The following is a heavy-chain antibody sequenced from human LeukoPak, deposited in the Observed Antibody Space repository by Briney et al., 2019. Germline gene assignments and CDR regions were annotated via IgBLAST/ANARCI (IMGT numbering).Heavy chain of an antibody. V-gene: IGHV4-59*01. CDR2: SYYRGST. CDR1: GGSISSYY. J-gene: IGHJ4*02. Sequence: SETLSLTCTLSGGSISSYYWSWIRQPPGKGLEWIGYSYYRGSTNYNPSLKSRVTISVDTSKNQFSLRLTSVTAADTAVYHCARGRGYCSSTSCQNFDYWGQGTLVTVSS. CDR3: ARGRGYCSSTSCQNFDY. D-gene: IGHD2-2*01.